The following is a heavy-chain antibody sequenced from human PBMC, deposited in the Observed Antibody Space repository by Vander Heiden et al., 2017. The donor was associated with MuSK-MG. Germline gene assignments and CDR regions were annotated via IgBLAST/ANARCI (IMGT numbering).Heavy chain of an antibody. D-gene: IGHD2-15*01. Sequence: QVQLVQSGAEVKKPGASVKVSCKASGYTFTSYYMHWVRQAPGQGLEWMGIINPSGGSTSYAQKFQGRVTMTRDTSTSTVYMELSSLRSEDTAVYYCARDGVLVAATSYYYYYYYMDVWGKGTTVTVSS. J-gene: IGHJ6*03. CDR2: INPSGGST. CDR3: ARDGVLVAATSYYYYYYYMDV. CDR1: GYTFTSYY. V-gene: IGHV1-46*01.